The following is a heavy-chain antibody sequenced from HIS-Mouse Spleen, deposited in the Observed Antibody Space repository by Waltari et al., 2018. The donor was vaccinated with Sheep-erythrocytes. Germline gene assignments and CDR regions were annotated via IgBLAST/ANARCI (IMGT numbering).Heavy chain of an antibody. CDR2: IYYSGST. V-gene: IGHV4-59*01. CDR3: ARDPAPHYFDY. J-gene: IGHJ4*02. Sequence: QVQLQESGPGLVKPSETLSLPCPVSGGSISSYYGRWIRQPPGKGLEWIGYIYYSGSTNYNPSLKSRVTISVDTSKNQFSLKLSSVTAADTAVYYCARDPAPHYFDYWGQGTLVTVSS. CDR1: GGSISSYY.